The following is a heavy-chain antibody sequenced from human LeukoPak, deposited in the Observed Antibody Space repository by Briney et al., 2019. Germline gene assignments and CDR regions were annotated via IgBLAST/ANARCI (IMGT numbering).Heavy chain of an antibody. V-gene: IGHV3-53*01. CDR2: IYSGGST. CDR1: GFTVSSNY. CDR3: TRDRYGDYYFDY. J-gene: IGHJ4*02. Sequence: PGGSLILSCAASGFTVSSNYMSWVRQAPGKGLEWVSVIYSGGSTYYADSVKGRFTISRDNSKNTLYLQMNSLRAEDTAVYYCTRDRYGDYYFDYWGQGTLVTVSS. D-gene: IGHD4-17*01.